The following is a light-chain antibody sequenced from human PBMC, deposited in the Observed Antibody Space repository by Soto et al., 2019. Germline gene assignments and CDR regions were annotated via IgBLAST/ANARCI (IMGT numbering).Light chain of an antibody. V-gene: IGKV1-27*01. J-gene: IGKJ1*01. CDR2: AAS. CDR1: QGISSY. CDR3: LRYNSAPKS. Sequence: DIQMTQSPSSLSASVGDRVTITCRASQGISSYLAWYQQKPGKVPKLLIYAASILQSGVPSRFSGRASGTEFTLTISSLQPEDFATYYCLRYNSAPKSFGQGTKVEI.